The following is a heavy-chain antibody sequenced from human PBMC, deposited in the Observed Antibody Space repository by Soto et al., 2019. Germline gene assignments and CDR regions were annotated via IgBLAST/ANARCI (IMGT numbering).Heavy chain of an antibody. CDR1: GDSVSSNSAA. Sequence: SQTLSLTCAISGDSVSSNSAAWNWIRQSPSRGLERLGRTYYRSKWYNDYAVSVKSRITINPDTSKNQFSLQLNSVTPEDTAVYYCARFGIAARPVGGLVHYYGMDVWGQGTTVTVSS. J-gene: IGHJ6*02. CDR3: ARFGIAARPVGGLVHYYGMDV. D-gene: IGHD6-6*01. V-gene: IGHV6-1*01. CDR2: TYYRSKWYN.